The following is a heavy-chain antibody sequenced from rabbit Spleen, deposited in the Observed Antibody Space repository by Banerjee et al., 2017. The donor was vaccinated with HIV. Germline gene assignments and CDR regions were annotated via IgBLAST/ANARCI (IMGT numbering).Heavy chain of an antibody. J-gene: IGHJ4*01. Sequence: QLVESGGGLVHPGGTLKLSCKASGFDFSSYYMSWVRQAPGRGLEWIGYIEPVFGVTYYANWVNGRFTISSHNAQNTLYLQLSSLTVADTATYFCVRDQAGDADYGPYYLNLWGPGTLVTVS. D-gene: IGHD2-1*01. CDR1: GFDFSSYY. V-gene: IGHV1S7*01. CDR2: IEPVFGVT. CDR3: VRDQAGDADYGPYYLNL.